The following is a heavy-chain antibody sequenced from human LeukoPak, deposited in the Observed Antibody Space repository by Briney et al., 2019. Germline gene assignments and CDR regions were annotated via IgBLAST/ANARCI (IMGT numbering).Heavy chain of an antibody. J-gene: IGHJ6*02. Sequence: GGSLRLSCAASGFTLSSHMMSWVRQAPGKGLEWVSYFNGRGGTTDYADSVKGRFTMLRDSSKDTLFLQTNSLRAEDTAVYYCARGVGFTTCMDVWGQGTTVTVSS. CDR1: GFTLSSHM. CDR2: FNGRGGTT. CDR3: ARGVGFTTCMDV. D-gene: IGHD1-14*01. V-gene: IGHV3-23*01.